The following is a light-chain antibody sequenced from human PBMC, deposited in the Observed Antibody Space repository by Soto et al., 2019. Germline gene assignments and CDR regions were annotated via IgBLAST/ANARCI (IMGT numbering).Light chain of an antibody. CDR1: SSNIGAGYD. V-gene: IGLV1-40*01. Sequence: QSVLTQPPSVSGAPGQRVTISCTESSSNIGAGYDVHWYQQLPGTAPKLLIYGNSNRPSGVPDRFSGSKSGTSASLAITGRQAEDEADYYGQSYDSSLSGWVFGGGTQVTVL. J-gene: IGLJ3*02. CDR3: QSYDSSLSGWV. CDR2: GNS.